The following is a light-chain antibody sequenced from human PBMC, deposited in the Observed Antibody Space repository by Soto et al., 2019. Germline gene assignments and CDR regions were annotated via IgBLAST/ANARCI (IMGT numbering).Light chain of an antibody. Sequence: QTVVTQEPSLTVSPGGTVTLTCASGTGAVSSNHCPNWFQQKPGQAPTALIYSTSNKHSWTPARFSGSLLGGKAALTLSGVQPAAEAEYYCLLHYGGTRVFGTGTKVTVL. CDR2: STS. CDR3: LLHYGGTRV. J-gene: IGLJ1*01. CDR1: TGAVSSNHC. V-gene: IGLV7-43*01.